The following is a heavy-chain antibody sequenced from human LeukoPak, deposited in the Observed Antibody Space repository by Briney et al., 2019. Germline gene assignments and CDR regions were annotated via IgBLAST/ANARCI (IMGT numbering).Heavy chain of an antibody. J-gene: IGHJ4*02. D-gene: IGHD3-10*01. CDR3: ASMVRGVIGLGVFDY. CDR2: ISYDGNNK. CDR1: GFTFSSYA. V-gene: IGHV3-30-3*01. Sequence: QPERSLRLSCAASGFTFSSYAMHWVRQAPGKGLEWVAVISYDGNNKFYADSVKGRFTISRDNAKNSLYLQMNSLRAEDTAVYYCASMVRGVIGLGVFDYWGQGTLVTVSS.